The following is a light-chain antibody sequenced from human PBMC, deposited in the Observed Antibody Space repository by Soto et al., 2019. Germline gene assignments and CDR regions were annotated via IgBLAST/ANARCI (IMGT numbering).Light chain of an antibody. CDR3: QKRSNWQTVT. J-gene: IGKJ2*01. V-gene: IGKV3-11*01. Sequence: EIVLTQSPATLSLSPGERATLSCRASQSVSSYLAWYQQKPGQAPRLLIYDASNRATGIPARLSGSGSGTDFPLTISSLEPEDFAVYYCQKRSNWQTVTFGQGTKLEIK. CDR1: QSVSSY. CDR2: DAS.